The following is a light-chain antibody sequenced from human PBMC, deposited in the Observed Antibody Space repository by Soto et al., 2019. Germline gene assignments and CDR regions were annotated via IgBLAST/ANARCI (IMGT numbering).Light chain of an antibody. V-gene: IGLV2-14*01. Sequence: QSALTQPASVSGSPGQSITISCTGTSSDVGGYNYVSWYQQHPGKAPKLMIYEVSNRPSGVSNGFSGSKSGNTASLTISGLQAEDEADYYCSSYTSSSTLFGTGTKVTVL. CDR2: EVS. J-gene: IGLJ1*01. CDR3: SSYTSSSTL. CDR1: SSDVGGYNY.